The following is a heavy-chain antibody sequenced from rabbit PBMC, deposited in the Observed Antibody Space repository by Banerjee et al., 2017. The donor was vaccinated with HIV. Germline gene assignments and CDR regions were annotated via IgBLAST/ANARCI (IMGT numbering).Heavy chain of an antibody. Sequence: QSLEESGGDRVKPGASLTLTCTASGFTLSSYYYMCWVRQAPGKGLELIACIYTSSSGSTWYASWAKGRFTISKTSSTTVTLQLTSLTAADTATYFCARDPYVITSGYYRNGLWGPGTLVTVS. CDR3: ARDPYVITSGYYRNGL. J-gene: IGHJ4*01. V-gene: IGHV1S40*01. CDR2: IYTSSSGST. CDR1: GFTLSSYYY. D-gene: IGHD1-1*01.